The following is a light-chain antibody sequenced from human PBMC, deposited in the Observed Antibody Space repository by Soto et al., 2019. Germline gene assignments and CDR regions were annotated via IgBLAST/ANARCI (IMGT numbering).Light chain of an antibody. Sequence: DIQMTQSPPTLSASVGDRVTITCRASQSVDNWLDWYQQKPGKAPELLIYDAFSLKSGVSSRFSGSRSGTEFALTISSLQPDDSATYYCQQSYTTPHFGQGTKLEIK. CDR1: QSVDNW. CDR3: QQSYTTPH. V-gene: IGKV1-5*01. J-gene: IGKJ2*01. CDR2: DAF.